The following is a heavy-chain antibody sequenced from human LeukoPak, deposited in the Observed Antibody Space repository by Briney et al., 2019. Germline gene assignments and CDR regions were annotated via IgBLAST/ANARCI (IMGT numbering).Heavy chain of an antibody. CDR1: GFTFSSYW. D-gene: IGHD3-16*01. CDR3: ARDRSDYSIKYYYYYGMDV. J-gene: IGHJ6*02. Sequence: GGSLRLSCAASGFTFSSYWMHWVRQAPGKGLVWVSRITSDGSGTSYADSVKGRFTISRDNSKNTLYLQMNSLGAEDTAVFYCARDRSDYSIKYYYYYGMDVWGQGTTVTVSS. V-gene: IGHV3-74*01. CDR2: ITSDGSGT.